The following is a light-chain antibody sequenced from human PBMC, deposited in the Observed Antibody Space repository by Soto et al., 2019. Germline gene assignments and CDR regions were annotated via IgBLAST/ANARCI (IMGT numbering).Light chain of an antibody. CDR1: QSVRNY. Sequence: EIVLTQSPATVSVSPGESATLSCRASQSVRNYLAWYQQKPGQAPRLLIFDASNRATGIPSRFSGSGSGTYFTLTISSLEPEDFAVYYCHQRSNSPPWTFGPGTRVDL. J-gene: IGKJ3*01. V-gene: IGKV3-11*01. CDR3: HQRSNSPPWT. CDR2: DAS.